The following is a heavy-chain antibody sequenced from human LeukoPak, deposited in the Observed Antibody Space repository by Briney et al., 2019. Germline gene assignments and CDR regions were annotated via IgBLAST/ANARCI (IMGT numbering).Heavy chain of an antibody. Sequence: SQTLSLTCAISGDSVSSNSTAWNWIRQSPSRGLEWLGRTYYRSKWSTYYAVSVKSRISINRDTSKNQISLQLNSVTPEDTAVYYCARSTGPIDYWGQGTLVTVSS. J-gene: IGHJ4*02. CDR2: TYYRSKWST. V-gene: IGHV6-1*01. CDR1: GDSVSSNSTA. D-gene: IGHD1-1*01. CDR3: ARSTGPIDY.